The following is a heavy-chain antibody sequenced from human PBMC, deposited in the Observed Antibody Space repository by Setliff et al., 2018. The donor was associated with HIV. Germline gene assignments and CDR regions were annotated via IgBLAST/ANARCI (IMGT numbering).Heavy chain of an antibody. CDR3: VRDFNWNMDY. CDR2: IYYSGST. D-gene: IGHD1-20*01. CDR1: GGSISNYF. Sequence: ASETLSLTCTVSGGSISNYFWSWIRQHPGKGLEWIGYIYYSGSTYYNPSLKSRITISVDTSKNQFSLYLYMNNVRAEDTAVYYCVRDFNWNMDYWGQGTLVTVSS. J-gene: IGHJ4*02. V-gene: IGHV4-59*06.